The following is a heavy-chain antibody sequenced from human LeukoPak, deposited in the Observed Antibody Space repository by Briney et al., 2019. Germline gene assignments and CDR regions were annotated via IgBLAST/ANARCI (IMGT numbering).Heavy chain of an antibody. D-gene: IGHD2-2*01. CDR1: GGSISSSSYY. CDR3: ASGTIVVVPAAEYYYYYGVDV. Sequence: SETLSLTCTVSGGSISSSSYYWGWIRQPPGKGLEWIGSIYYSGSTYYNPSLKSRVTISVDTSKNQFSLKLSSVTAADTAVYYCASGTIVVVPAAEYYYYYGVDVWGQGTTVTVSS. V-gene: IGHV4-39*01. CDR2: IYYSGST. J-gene: IGHJ6*02.